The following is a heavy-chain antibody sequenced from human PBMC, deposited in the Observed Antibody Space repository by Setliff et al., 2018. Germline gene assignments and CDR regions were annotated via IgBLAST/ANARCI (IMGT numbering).Heavy chain of an antibody. Sequence: PSETLSLTCSVSGGSISGYYWSWIRQPAGKGLEWIGHIYTGGSTNYNPSLKSRVTMSVDTSKNQFSLKLSSVTAADTAVYYCARRGMSSSWFQGYFDYWGQGTLVTVSS. CDR3: ARRGMSSSWFQGYFDY. CDR1: GGSISGYY. CDR2: IYTGGST. D-gene: IGHD6-13*01. J-gene: IGHJ4*02. V-gene: IGHV4-4*07.